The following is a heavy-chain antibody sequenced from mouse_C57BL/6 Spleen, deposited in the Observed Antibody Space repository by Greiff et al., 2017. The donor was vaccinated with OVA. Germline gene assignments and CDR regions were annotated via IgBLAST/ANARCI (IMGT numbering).Heavy chain of an antibody. J-gene: IGHJ2*01. CDR3: ARNWDYFDY. V-gene: IGHV1-26*01. Sequence: VQLQQSGPELVKPGASVKISCKASGYTFTDSYMNWVKQSHGKSLEWIGDINPNNGGTSYNQKFKGKATLTVDKSSSTAYMELRSLTSEDSAVYYCARNWDYFDYWGQGTTLTVSS. CDR1: GYTFTDSY. CDR2: INPNNGGT. D-gene: IGHD4-1*01.